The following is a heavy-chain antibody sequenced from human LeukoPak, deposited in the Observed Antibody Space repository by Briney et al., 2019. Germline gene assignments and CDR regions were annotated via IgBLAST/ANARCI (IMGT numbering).Heavy chain of an antibody. CDR2: IIPILGIA. CDR3: AREVDAVAGTHYYFDY. J-gene: IGHJ4*02. V-gene: IGHV1-69*04. CDR1: GGTFSSYA. D-gene: IGHD6-19*01. Sequence: ASVKVSCKASGGTFSSYATSWVRQAPGQGLEWMGRIIPILGIANYAQKFQGRVTITADKSTSTAYMELSSLRSEDTAVYYCAREVDAVAGTHYYFDYWGQGTLVTVSS.